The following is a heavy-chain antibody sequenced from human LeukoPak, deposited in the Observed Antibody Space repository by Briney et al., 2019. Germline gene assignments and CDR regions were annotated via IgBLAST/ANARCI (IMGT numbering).Heavy chain of an antibody. CDR3: TRDTPGIAASVSGG. CDR1: GFSVSHNY. Sequence: GRSLRLSCTASGFSVSHNYMNWVRQAPGKGLEWVALIYSGGNTHYADSVKGRFTISRDNSKNTLYLQMSSLRVEDTVVYYCTRDTPGIAASVSGGWGQGTLVTVSS. D-gene: IGHD6-13*01. V-gene: IGHV3-53*01. J-gene: IGHJ4*02. CDR2: IYSGGNT.